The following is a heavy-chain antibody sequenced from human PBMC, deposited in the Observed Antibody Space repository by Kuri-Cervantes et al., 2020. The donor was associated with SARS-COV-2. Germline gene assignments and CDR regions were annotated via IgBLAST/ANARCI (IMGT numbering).Heavy chain of an antibody. J-gene: IGHJ5*02. Sequence: GGSLRLSCAASGFTFSSYGMHWVRQAPGKGLEWVAVISYDGSNKYYADSVKGRFTISRDNPKNTLYLQMNSLRAEDTAVYYCAKSSGTADGGFDPWGQGTLVTVSS. CDR1: GFTFSSYG. CDR3: AKSSGTADGGFDP. CDR2: ISYDGSNK. D-gene: IGHD6-19*01. V-gene: IGHV3-30*18.